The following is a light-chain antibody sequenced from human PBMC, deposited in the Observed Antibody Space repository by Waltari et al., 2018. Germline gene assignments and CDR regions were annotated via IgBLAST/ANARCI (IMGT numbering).Light chain of an antibody. CDR3: QHYVRLPVS. J-gene: IGKJ1*01. Sequence: IVLTQSPGTLSLSPGERATLSCRASQSVGKFLAWYQQKPGQAPRLLIYDASIRATGIPDKFSGSGSGTDFSLTISRLEPEDFALYYCQHYVRLPVSFGQGTKVGIK. V-gene: IGKV3-20*01. CDR1: QSVGKF. CDR2: DAS.